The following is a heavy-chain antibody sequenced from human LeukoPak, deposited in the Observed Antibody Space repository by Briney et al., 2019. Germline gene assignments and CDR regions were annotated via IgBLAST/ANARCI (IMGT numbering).Heavy chain of an antibody. D-gene: IGHD3-22*01. CDR2: INHSGST. CDR3: ARGSSGYYGMDV. J-gene: IGHJ6*02. Sequence: PSETLSLTCAVYGGSFGGYYWSWIRQPPGKGLEWIGEINHSGSTNYNPSLKSRVTISVDTSKNQFSLKLSSVTAADTAVYYCARGSSGYYGMDVWGQGTTVTVSS. CDR1: GGSFGGYY. V-gene: IGHV4-34*01.